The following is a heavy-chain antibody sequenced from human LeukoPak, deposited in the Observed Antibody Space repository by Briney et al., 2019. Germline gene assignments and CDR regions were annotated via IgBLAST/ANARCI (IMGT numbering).Heavy chain of an antibody. Sequence: ASVKVSCKASGYTFTGYYMHWVRQAPGQGLEWMGWINPNSGGTNYAQKFQGRVTMTRDTSISTAYMELSRLRSDDTAVYYCARSNYVWGLWFDPWGQGTLVTVSS. J-gene: IGHJ5*02. CDR3: ARSNYVWGLWFDP. CDR2: INPNSGGT. D-gene: IGHD3-16*01. CDR1: GYTFTGYY. V-gene: IGHV1-2*02.